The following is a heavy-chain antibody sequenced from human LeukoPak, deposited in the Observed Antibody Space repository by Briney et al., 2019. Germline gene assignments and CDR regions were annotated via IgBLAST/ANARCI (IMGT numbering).Heavy chain of an antibody. Sequence: PSETLSLTCTVSGGSISSGGYYWSWIRQPPGKGLEWIGYIYHSGSTYYNPSLKSRVTISVDRSKNQFSLKLSSVTAADTAVYCCARVRYSSGWYIDYWGQGTLVTVSS. J-gene: IGHJ4*02. CDR3: ARVRYSSGWYIDY. D-gene: IGHD6-19*01. CDR2: IYHSGST. CDR1: GGSISSGGYY. V-gene: IGHV4-30-2*01.